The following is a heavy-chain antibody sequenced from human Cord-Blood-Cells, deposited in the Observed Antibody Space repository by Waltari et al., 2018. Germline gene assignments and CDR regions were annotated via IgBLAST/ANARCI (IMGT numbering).Heavy chain of an antibody. CDR2: ISSSSSYI. Sequence: EVQLVESGGGLVKPGGSLRLSCAASGFTFSSSSMNWVRQAPGKGLDGVSSISSSSSYIYYADSVKGRFTISRDNAKNSLYLQMNSLRAEDTAVYYCARDGGNSDYWGQGTLVTVSS. J-gene: IGHJ4*02. V-gene: IGHV3-21*01. D-gene: IGHD2-21*02. CDR1: GFTFSSSS. CDR3: ARDGGNSDY.